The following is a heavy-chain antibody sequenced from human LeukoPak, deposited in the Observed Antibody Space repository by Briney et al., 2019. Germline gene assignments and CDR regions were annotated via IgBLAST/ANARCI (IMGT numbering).Heavy chain of an antibody. CDR2: MNGEGTTI. D-gene: IGHD1-7*01. Sequence: TGGSLRLSCATSGLTFRTTWMHWVRQAPGKGLMWVSRMNGEGTTIDYADSVKGRFTVSRDYAKNTLFLLMNNLRTEDTALYFCATARNFRFEYWGQGSLVIVSA. V-gene: IGHV3-74*01. J-gene: IGHJ4*02. CDR1: GLTFRTTW. CDR3: ATARNFRFEY.